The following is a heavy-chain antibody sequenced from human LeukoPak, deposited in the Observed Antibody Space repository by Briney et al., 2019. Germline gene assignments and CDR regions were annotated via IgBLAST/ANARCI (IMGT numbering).Heavy chain of an antibody. CDR2: IYYSGST. Sequence: PWETLSLTCTVSGGSISTYYWSWIRQPPGKGLEWIGYIYYSGSTNYNPSLKSRVTISLDTSKNQFSLRLSPVTAADTAVYYCARSYDSRGYYYYGMDVWGQGTTVTVSS. J-gene: IGHJ6*02. CDR3: ARSYDSRGYYYYGMDV. D-gene: IGHD3-22*01. V-gene: IGHV4-59*01. CDR1: GGSISTYY.